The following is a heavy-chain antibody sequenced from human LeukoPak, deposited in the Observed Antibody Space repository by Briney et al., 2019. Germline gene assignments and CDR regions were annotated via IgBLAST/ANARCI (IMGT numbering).Heavy chain of an antibody. D-gene: IGHD3-22*01. CDR1: GGSISSGGYC. Sequence: SQTLSLTCTVSGGSISSGGYCWSWIRQPPGKGLEWIGYIYHSGSTYYNPSLKSRVTISVDRSENQFSLKLSSVTAADTAVYYCARGLGDSSSIYYFDYWGQGTLVTVSS. V-gene: IGHV4-30-2*01. CDR3: ARGLGDSSSIYYFDY. CDR2: IYHSGST. J-gene: IGHJ4*02.